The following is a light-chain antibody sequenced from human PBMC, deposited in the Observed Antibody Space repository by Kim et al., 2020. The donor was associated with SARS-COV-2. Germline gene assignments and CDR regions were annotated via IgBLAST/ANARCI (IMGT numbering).Light chain of an antibody. CDR1: QSVYNY. CDR2: GAS. J-gene: IGKJ4*01. Sequence: EIVLTQSPVTLSLSLGERATLSCRASQSVYNYLAWYQQKPGQAPRLLIYGASSRATGIPARFSGSGSGTDFTLTISSLEPEDFVVYYCNQGSNGDGLSFGGGNKVDIK. CDR3: NQGSNGDGLS. V-gene: IGKV3-11*01.